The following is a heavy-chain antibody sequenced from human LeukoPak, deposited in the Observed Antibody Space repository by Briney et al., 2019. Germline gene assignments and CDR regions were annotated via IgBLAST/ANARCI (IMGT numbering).Heavy chain of an antibody. CDR2: IRPNGNTI. V-gene: IGHV3-11*01. CDR3: AKLFESGTYNNFFHY. D-gene: IGHD3-10*01. CDR1: GFTFSDRY. Sequence: PGGSLRLSCVAAGFTFSDRYMSWIRQAPGKGMERVAYIRPNGNTIQYAVSVKGRFTISRDNAKNSLFLKVNSLSPEDTAIYYCAKLFESGTYNNFFHYWGQGTLVTVFS. J-gene: IGHJ4*02.